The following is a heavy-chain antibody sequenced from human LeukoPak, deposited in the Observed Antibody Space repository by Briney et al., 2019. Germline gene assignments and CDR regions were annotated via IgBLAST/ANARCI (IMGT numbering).Heavy chain of an antibody. CDR1: VFTFSSYG. CDR3: AKEDYGGNDYYFDY. D-gene: IGHD4-23*01. Sequence: GGSLRLSSAASVFTFSSYGMHSVRHAPGTGLWWVAFIRYDGSNKNHADSVKGRFTISRDNYKNTLYLQMNSLSAEDTAVYYCAKEDYGGNDYYFDYWGQGTLVTVSS. CDR2: IRYDGSNK. V-gene: IGHV3-30*02. J-gene: IGHJ4*02.